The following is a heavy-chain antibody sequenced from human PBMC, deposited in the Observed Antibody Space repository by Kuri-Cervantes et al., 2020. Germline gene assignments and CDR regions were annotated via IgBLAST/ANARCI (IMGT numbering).Heavy chain of an antibody. D-gene: IGHD3-9*01. CDR1: GFIFSSYW. CDR3: ARGVTELRYFDWLFELGY. Sequence: GESLKISCAASGFIFSSYWMHWVRQAPGKGLVWVSRINSEGSSTSYADSVKGRFTISRDNAKNTLYLQMNSLRAEDTAVYYCARGVTELRYFDWLFELGYWGQGTLVTVSS. J-gene: IGHJ4*02. V-gene: IGHV3-74*01. CDR2: INSEGSST.